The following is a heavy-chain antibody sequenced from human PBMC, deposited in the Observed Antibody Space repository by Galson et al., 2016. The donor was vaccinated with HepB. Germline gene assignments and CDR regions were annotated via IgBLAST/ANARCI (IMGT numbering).Heavy chain of an antibody. V-gene: IGHV1-18*04. Sequence: SVKVSCKASGYIFTRYGISWVRRAPGQGLEWMGWISADNVNTNYTQKLQGRVTMTTDTSTSTAYMELRSLRFDDTAVYYCVRDWDFNMDVWGKGTTVTVSS. CDR1: GYIFTRYG. D-gene: IGHD1-26*01. CDR3: VRDWDFNMDV. J-gene: IGHJ6*04. CDR2: ISADNVNT.